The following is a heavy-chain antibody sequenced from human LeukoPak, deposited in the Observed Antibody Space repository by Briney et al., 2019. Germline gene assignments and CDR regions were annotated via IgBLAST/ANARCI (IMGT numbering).Heavy chain of an antibody. CDR3: AKAPPGYCNGTPRFPYWFDT. CDR2: THTSGSP. D-gene: IGHD2-2*01. V-gene: IGHV4-4*09. J-gene: IGHJ5*01. Sequence: SETLSLTCTVSGGSMTNYFWNWIRQSPGKGLEWIGYTHTSGSPDYSHSLKSRVTMSLDTSKNQFSLMLSSVTAADTAVYFCAKAPPGYCNGTPRFPYWFDTWGQGTLVTVSS. CDR1: GGSMTNYF.